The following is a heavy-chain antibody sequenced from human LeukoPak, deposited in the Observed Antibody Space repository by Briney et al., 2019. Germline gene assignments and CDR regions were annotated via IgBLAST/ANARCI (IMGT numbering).Heavy chain of an antibody. V-gene: IGHV4-4*07. CDR3: AREFGDTAMSTRHFDY. Sequence: SETLSLTCTVSGASISTHAWSWIRQPAGKGLEWIGRIYASGNTNYNPSLKSRLTMSVDTSKNQFSLNLTSVTAADTAVYFCAREFGDTAMSTRHFDYWGQGTLVTVSS. CDR1: GASISTHA. J-gene: IGHJ4*02. CDR2: IYASGNT. D-gene: IGHD5-18*01.